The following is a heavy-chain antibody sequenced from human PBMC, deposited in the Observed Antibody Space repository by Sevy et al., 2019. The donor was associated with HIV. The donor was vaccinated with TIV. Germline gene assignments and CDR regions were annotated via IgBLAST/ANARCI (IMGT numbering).Heavy chain of an antibody. J-gene: IGHJ5*02. CDR2: TSGSSTTI. CDR1: GFTFREYS. Sequence: GGSLRLSCVGSGFTFREYSMNWVRQAPGKGLEWVSSTSGSSTTIEHADSVKGRFRISRDNADNSVFLQMNRLRVEDTAVYYCARSLAAAENWFDPWGQGTLVTVSS. V-gene: IGHV3-48*01. D-gene: IGHD6-13*01. CDR3: ARSLAAAENWFDP.